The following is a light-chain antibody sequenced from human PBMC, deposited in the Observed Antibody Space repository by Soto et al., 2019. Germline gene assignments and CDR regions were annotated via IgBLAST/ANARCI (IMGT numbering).Light chain of an antibody. J-gene: IGKJ4*01. Sequence: QMTQAPTSLSGSVGERVTITCRASQDISSCLAWYQQKPGKAPKLLIYKASTLKSGVPSRFSGSGSGTDFALTIISLQAEDFATYYCQQPRTYLSTFGGGTKVDIK. CDR3: QQPRTYLST. CDR2: KAS. CDR1: QDISSC. V-gene: IGKV1-5*03.